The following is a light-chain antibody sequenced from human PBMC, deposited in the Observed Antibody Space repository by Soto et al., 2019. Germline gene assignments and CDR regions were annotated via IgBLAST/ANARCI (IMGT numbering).Light chain of an antibody. CDR2: DAS. Sequence: EIVLTQSPATLSLSPGERATLSCRASQSVSSYLAWYQQKPGQAPRLLIYDASNRATGIPARFSGSGSGTDVTLTISSLEPEDFAVYYCQQRSNWPSTFGQGTKLEIK. CDR1: QSVSSY. CDR3: QQRSNWPST. V-gene: IGKV3-11*01. J-gene: IGKJ2*01.